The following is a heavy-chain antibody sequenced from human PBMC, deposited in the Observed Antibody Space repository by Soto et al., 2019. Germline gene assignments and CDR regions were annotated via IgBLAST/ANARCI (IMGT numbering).Heavy chain of an antibody. CDR1: GAALNSGNYY. Sequence: SETLSLTCSFSGAALNSGNYYWSWIRQVPGKGLEWIGHIYVTGAVDYNPSLRDRITISQDTSERQFSLNLRLVTAADTAVYYCARLRIATNNYKWFDPWGQGTLVTVS. D-gene: IGHD2-21*01. CDR2: IYVTGAV. V-gene: IGHV4-31*03. CDR3: ARLRIATNNYKWFDP. J-gene: IGHJ5*02.